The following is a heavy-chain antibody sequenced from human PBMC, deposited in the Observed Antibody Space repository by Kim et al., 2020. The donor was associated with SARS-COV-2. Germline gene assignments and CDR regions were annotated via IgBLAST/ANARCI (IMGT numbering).Heavy chain of an antibody. CDR2: IYHSGST. CDR3: ARGKRITMVRGKGGVFDY. V-gene: IGHV4-38-2*02. CDR1: GYSISSGYY. Sequence: SETLSLTCTVSGYSISSGYYWGWIRQPPGKGLEWIGSIYHSGSTYYNPSLKSRVTISVDTSKNQFSLKLSSVTAADTAVYYCARGKRITMVRGKGGVFDYWGQGTLVTVSS. D-gene: IGHD3-10*01. J-gene: IGHJ4*02.